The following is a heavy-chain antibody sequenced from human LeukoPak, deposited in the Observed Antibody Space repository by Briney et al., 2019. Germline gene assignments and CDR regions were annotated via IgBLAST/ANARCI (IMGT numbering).Heavy chain of an antibody. D-gene: IGHD5-12*01. CDR2: IYHSGST. CDR3: ARIDIVAT. J-gene: IGHJ5*02. Sequence: SETLSRTCAVSGGSISSGGYSWSWIRQPPGKGLEWIGYIYHSGSTYYNPSLKSRVTISVDRSKNQFSLKLSSVTAADTAVYYCARIDIVATWGQGTLVTVSS. CDR1: GGSISSGGYS. V-gene: IGHV4-30-2*01.